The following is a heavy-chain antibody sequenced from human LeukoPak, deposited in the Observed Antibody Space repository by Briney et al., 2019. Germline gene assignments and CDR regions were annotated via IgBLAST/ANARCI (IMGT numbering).Heavy chain of an antibody. V-gene: IGHV3-21*01. Sequence: GGSLRLSCAASGFTFSSYWMSWVRQAPGKGLEWVSSISSSSSYIYYADSVKGRFTISRDNAKNSLYLQMNSLRAEDTAVYYCARDPGVGATGFDYWGQGTLVTVSS. J-gene: IGHJ4*02. CDR2: ISSSSSYI. D-gene: IGHD1-26*01. CDR3: ARDPGVGATGFDY. CDR1: GFTFSSYW.